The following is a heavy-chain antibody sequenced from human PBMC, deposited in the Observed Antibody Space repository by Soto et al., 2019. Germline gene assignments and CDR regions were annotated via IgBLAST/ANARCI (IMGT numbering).Heavy chain of an antibody. V-gene: IGHV3-48*02. J-gene: IGHJ5*02. D-gene: IGHD3-16*01. CDR3: AREMGACSDSSCYPGPYDS. CDR2: ITSKSTTI. Sequence: PVGSLRLSCAAPGFTFTSYSMNWVRQAPGQGLEWVSYITSKSTTIKYADSVKGRFTVSRDNAKNSLYLQLNSLRDEDTAVYYCAREMGACSDSSCYPGPYDSWGQGTLVTVSS. CDR1: GFTFTSYS.